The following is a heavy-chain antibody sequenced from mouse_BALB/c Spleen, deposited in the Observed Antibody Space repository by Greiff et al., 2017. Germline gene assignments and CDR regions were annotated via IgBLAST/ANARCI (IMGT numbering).Heavy chain of an antibody. CDR3: ARSGGNSAWFAY. D-gene: IGHD2-1*01. Sequence: VMLVESGPELVKPGASVRISCKASGYTFTSYYIHWVKQRPGQGLVWIGWIYPGNVNTKYNEKFKGKATLTADKSSSTAYMQLSSLTSEDSAVYFCARSGGNSAWFAYWGQGTLVTVSA. CDR2: IYPGNVNT. CDR1: GYTFTSYY. J-gene: IGHJ3*01. V-gene: IGHV1S56*01.